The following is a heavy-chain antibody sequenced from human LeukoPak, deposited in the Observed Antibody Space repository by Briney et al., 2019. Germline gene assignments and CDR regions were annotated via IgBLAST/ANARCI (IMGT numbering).Heavy chain of an antibody. D-gene: IGHD3-22*01. CDR1: GISFSSYW. Sequence: GGSLRLSCVASGISFSSYWMAWVRKAPGKGLEWVANIKYDGTHKFYADSVKGRFTISRDNAKNSLFLEMNSLRADDTAVYFCASSHDSSGNDWGQGTLVTVSS. J-gene: IGHJ4*02. CDR2: IKYDGTHK. CDR3: ASSHDSSGND. V-gene: IGHV3-7*01.